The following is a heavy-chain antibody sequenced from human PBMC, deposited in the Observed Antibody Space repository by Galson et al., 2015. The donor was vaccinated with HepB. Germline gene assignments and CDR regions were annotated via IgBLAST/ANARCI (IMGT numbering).Heavy chain of an antibody. D-gene: IGHD6-19*01. Sequence: SVKVSCKVSGYTLTELSMHWVRQAPGKGLEWMGGFDPEDGETIYAQKFQGRVTMTEDTSTDTAYMELSSLRSEDTAVYYCATDRGSSGWYGRAFEIWGQGTMVTVSS. CDR3: ATDRGSSGWYGRAFEI. CDR2: FDPEDGET. V-gene: IGHV1-24*01. CDR1: GYTLTELS. J-gene: IGHJ3*02.